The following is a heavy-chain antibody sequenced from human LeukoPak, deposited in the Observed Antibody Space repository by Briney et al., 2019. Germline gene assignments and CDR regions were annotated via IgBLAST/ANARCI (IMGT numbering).Heavy chain of an antibody. CDR3: ARLTYYYDSSGYANYYYFDH. J-gene: IGHJ4*02. CDR2: IYYSGST. Sequence: SETLSLTCTVSGDSICDYYWSWIRQPPGKGLEWIGYIYYSGSTNYNPSLKSRVTVSVDTSKNQFSLKLSSVTAADTAVYFCARLTYYYDSSGYANYYYFDHWGQGTLVTVSS. V-gene: IGHV4-59*08. D-gene: IGHD3-22*01. CDR1: GDSICDYY.